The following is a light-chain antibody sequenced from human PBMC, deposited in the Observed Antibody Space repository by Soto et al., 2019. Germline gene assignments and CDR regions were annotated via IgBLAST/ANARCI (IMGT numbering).Light chain of an antibody. CDR1: QSISSW. J-gene: IGKJ1*01. CDR3: QQYNTYPWT. CDR2: DAS. V-gene: IGKV1-5*01. Sequence: DIQMTQSPSTLSASVGDRVTITCRASQSISSWLAWYQQKPGKAPKLLIYDASNLQSGVPSRFSGSGSGTEFTLTISSLQPDDFATYCCQQYNTYPWTFGQGTKVDI.